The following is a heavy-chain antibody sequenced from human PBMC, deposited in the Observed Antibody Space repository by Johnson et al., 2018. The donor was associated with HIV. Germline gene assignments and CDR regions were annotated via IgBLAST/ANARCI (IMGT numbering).Heavy chain of an antibody. CDR1: GFNFDEYD. V-gene: IGHV3-20*04. CDR3: ARGRWLQLDAFDL. D-gene: IGHD5-24*01. CDR2: ISWNSGSI. J-gene: IGHJ3*01. Sequence: VQLMESGGGVVRPGGSLRLSCVASGFNFDEYDMSWVRQAPGKGLEWVSGISWNSGSIGYADSVKGRFTISRDNARNSLYLQMNSLRAEDTAVYYCARGRWLQLDAFDLWGQGTMVSVPS.